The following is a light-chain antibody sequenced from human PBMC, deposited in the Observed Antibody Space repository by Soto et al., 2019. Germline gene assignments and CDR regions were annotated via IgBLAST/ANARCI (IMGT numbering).Light chain of an antibody. CDR2: GAS. CDR1: QSVSSSY. V-gene: IGKV3-20*01. Sequence: EIVLTQSPGTLSLSPGERATLSCRASQSVSSSYLAWYQQKPGQAPRLLIYGASSRATGIPDRFGGSGSGTDFTLTISRLEPEDFAVYYCQQSLAFVQGTKVEIK. CDR3: QQSLA. J-gene: IGKJ1*01.